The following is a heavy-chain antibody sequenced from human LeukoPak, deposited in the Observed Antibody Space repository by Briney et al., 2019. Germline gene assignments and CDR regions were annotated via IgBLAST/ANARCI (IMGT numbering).Heavy chain of an antibody. CDR2: INLNSGDT. D-gene: IGHD1-26*01. Sequence: GASVKVSCKASGYTFTSYDINWVRLATGQGLEWMGWINLNSGDTGYAQNFQGRLTMTRDTSINTAYMELSTLRSEDTAFYYCARVTGSIDYWGQGTLVTVSS. V-gene: IGHV1-8*01. CDR3: ARVTGSIDY. CDR1: GYTFTSYD. J-gene: IGHJ4*02.